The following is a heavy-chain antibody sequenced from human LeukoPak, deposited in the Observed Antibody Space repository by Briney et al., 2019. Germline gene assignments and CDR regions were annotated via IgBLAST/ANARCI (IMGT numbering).Heavy chain of an antibody. CDR1: VGSISSSSYY. Sequence: SETLSLTCTVSVGSISSSSYYWGWIRQPPGRGLEWIGCIYYSGSTYYNPSLKSRLTITVDTSKNQFSLKLSSVTAADTAVYYCARALTGAFYYYGLDVWGQGTTVTVSS. D-gene: IGHD7-27*01. CDR2: IYYSGST. J-gene: IGHJ6*02. V-gene: IGHV4-39*01. CDR3: ARALTGAFYYYGLDV.